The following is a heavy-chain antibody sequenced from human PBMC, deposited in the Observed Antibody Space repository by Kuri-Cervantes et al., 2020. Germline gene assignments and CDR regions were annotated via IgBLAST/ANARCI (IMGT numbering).Heavy chain of an antibody. Sequence: SVKVSCKASGYTFTSYDINWVRQATGQGLEWMGGIIPIFGTANYAQKFQGRVTITADESTSTAYVELSSLRSEDTAVYYCASGCSGGSCYFDYWGQGTLVTVSS. J-gene: IGHJ4*02. CDR2: IIPIFGTA. CDR1: GYTFTSYD. V-gene: IGHV1-69*13. D-gene: IGHD2-15*01. CDR3: ASGCSGGSCYFDY.